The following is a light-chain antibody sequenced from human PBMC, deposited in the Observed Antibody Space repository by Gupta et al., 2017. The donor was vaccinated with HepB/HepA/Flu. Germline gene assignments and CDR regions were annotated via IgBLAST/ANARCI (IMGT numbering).Light chain of an antibody. Sequence: SVLTQPPSVSGAPGQRVTISCTGSSSNIGAGYDVHWYQQLPGTAPKLLIYGNSNRPSGVPERFSGSKSGTSASLAITGLQAEDEADYYCQSYDSSRSGYVFGTGTKVTVL. CDR2: GNS. J-gene: IGLJ1*01. CDR1: SSNIGAGYD. V-gene: IGLV1-40*01. CDR3: QSYDSSRSGYV.